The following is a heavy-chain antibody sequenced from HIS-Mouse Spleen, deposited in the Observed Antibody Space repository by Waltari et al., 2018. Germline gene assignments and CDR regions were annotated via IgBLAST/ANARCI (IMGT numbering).Heavy chain of an antibody. D-gene: IGHD6-13*01. CDR1: GGPISSSSYY. CDR3: AREIPYSSSWYDWYFDL. J-gene: IGHJ2*01. Sequence: QLQLQESGPGLVKPSETLSLTCTVSGGPISSSSYYWGWVRQPPGKGLEWIGSTYYSGSTYDNPYRKSRVTICVDTSKNQFSLKRSSVTAADTAVYYCAREIPYSSSWYDWYFDLWGRGTLVTVSS. CDR2: TYYSGST. V-gene: IGHV4-39*07.